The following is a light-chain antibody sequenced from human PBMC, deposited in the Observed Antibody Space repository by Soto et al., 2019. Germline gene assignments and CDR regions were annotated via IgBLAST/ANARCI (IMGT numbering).Light chain of an antibody. CDR1: QSISSS. CDR3: QQYNTYSRT. J-gene: IGKJ1*01. Sequence: DIQMTQSPSTLSASVGDRITITCRASQSISSSLAWYQQKPGKAPKLLIYKASRLQSGVPSRFGGAGSGTEFTLTISSLQPDDFATYYCQQYNTYSRTFGQGTKVEI. V-gene: IGKV1-5*03. CDR2: KAS.